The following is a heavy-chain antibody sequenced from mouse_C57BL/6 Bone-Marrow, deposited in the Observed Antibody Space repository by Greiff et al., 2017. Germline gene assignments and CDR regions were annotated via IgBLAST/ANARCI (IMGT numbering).Heavy chain of an antibody. CDR3: ASKVYDYDDAMDY. Sequence: VQGVESGAELAKPGASVKLSCKASGYTFTSYWMHWVKQRPGQGLEWIGYINPSSGYTKYNQKFKDKATLTADKSSSTAYMQLSSLTYEDSAVYYCASKVYDYDDAMDYWGQGTSVTVSS. CDR2: INPSSGYT. CDR1: GYTFTSYW. V-gene: IGHV1-7*01. D-gene: IGHD2-4*01. J-gene: IGHJ4*01.